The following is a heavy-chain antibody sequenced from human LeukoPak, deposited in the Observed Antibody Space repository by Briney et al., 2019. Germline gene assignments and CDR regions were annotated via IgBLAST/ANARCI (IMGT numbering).Heavy chain of an antibody. CDR3: AREQGSSWYFRAYYYYMDV. J-gene: IGHJ6*03. CDR1: GFTFDDYG. Sequence: PAGGSLRLSCAASGFTFDDYGMSWVRHAPGKGLEWVSGINWNGGSTGYADSVKGRFTISRDNAKNSLYLQMNSLRAEDTALYYCAREQGSSWYFRAYYYYMDVWGKGTTVTVSS. CDR2: INWNGGST. V-gene: IGHV3-20*04. D-gene: IGHD6-13*01.